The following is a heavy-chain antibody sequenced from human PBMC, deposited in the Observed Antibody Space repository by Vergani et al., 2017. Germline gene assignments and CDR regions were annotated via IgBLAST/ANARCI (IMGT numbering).Heavy chain of an antibody. J-gene: IGHJ6*03. CDR3: AKAGSVTSGSLQYNFYMDV. D-gene: IGHD3-10*01. V-gene: IGHV3-30*18. CDR2: ISNDGSKK. Sequence: QVQLAESGGGRVQPGRSLRLSCAASGFSSSSHATHWVPQAPGKGLEWVAVISNDGSKKYYADSVKGRFTISRDNSKNTLDLQMNSLRTQDTAVYYCAKAGSVTSGSLQYNFYMDVWGKGTTVTVS. CDR1: GFSSSSHA.